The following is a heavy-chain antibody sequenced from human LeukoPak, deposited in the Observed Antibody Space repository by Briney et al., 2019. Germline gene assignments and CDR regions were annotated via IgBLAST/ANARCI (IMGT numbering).Heavy chain of an antibody. CDR3: ARFHYYYDSSGFPDY. D-gene: IGHD3-22*01. CDR2: ISSSSSYI. J-gene: IGHJ4*02. Sequence: GGSLRLSCAASGFTFSSYSMNWVRQAPGKGLEWVSSISSSSSYIYYADSVKGRFTISRDNAKNSLYLQMNSLRAEDTAVYYCARFHYYYDSSGFPDYWGQGTLVTVSS. V-gene: IGHV3-21*01. CDR1: GFTFSSYS.